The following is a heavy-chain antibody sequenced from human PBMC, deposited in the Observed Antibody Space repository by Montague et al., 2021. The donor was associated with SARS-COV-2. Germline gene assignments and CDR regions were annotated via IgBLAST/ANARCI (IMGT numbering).Heavy chain of an antibody. Sequence: SETLSLTCTVSGGSISSYYWSWTRQPPGKGLEWIGYIYYSGSTNYNPSLKSRVTISVDTSKNQFSLKLSSVTAADTAVYYCARGSGWMGNAFDIWGQGTMGTVSS. V-gene: IGHV4-59*01. CDR2: IYYSGST. CDR3: ARGSGWMGNAFDI. D-gene: IGHD6-19*01. J-gene: IGHJ3*02. CDR1: GGSISSYY.